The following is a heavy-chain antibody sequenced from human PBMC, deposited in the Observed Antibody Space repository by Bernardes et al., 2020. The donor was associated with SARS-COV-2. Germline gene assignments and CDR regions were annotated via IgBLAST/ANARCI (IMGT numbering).Heavy chain of an antibody. CDR1: GFTFRTFW. D-gene: IGHD6-6*01. Sequence: GGSLRLSCAASGFTFRTFWMTWVRQAPGQGLEWVANINQDGRETFYVDSVKGRFTISRDNAKNSLFMEMNTLRAEDTAVYYCARIYSTSSFDFDYWGQGTLVTVSS. CDR3: ARIYSTSSFDFDY. V-gene: IGHV3-7*01. CDR2: INQDGRET. J-gene: IGHJ4*02.